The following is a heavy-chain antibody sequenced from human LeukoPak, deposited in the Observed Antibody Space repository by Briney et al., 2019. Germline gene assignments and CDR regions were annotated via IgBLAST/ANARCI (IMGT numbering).Heavy chain of an antibody. V-gene: IGHV4-61*02. CDR3: ARVVSSGYYYYYYYYMDV. Sequence: SETLSLTCTVSGGPISSGGYYWRWIRQPAGKGLEWIRRIYTSGSTNYNPSLKSRVTISVDTSKNQFSLKLSSVTAADTAVYYCARVVSSGYYYYYYYYMDVWGKGTTVTVSS. J-gene: IGHJ6*03. D-gene: IGHD3-22*01. CDR1: GGPISSGGYY. CDR2: IYTSGST.